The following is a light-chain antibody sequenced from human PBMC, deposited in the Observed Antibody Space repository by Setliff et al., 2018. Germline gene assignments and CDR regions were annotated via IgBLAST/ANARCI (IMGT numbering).Light chain of an antibody. V-gene: IGLV2-14*03. J-gene: IGLJ2*01. CDR1: ISDVGSYDL. CDR2: DVT. Sequence: QSVLAQPASVSGSPGQSITISCSGTISDVGSYDLVSWYTQHPDKAPKLLIYDVTVRPSGVSDRFSGSKSGNTASLTISGLQAEDEADYYCLSYPSDTTHAVFGGGTKVTVL. CDR3: LSYPSDTTHAV.